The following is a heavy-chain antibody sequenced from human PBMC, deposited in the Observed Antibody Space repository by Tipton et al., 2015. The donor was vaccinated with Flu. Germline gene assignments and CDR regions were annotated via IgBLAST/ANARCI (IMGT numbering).Heavy chain of an antibody. J-gene: IGHJ4*02. Sequence: LRLSCSISGGFITSGSYYWSWIRQSAGRGLEWIGRIYTSGSTNYNPSLKSRLTVSADTSKNQFSLKLTSVTATDTAIYYCASAPTMTTFFFWGQGTLVTVSS. D-gene: IGHD4-17*01. V-gene: IGHV4-61*02. CDR2: IYTSGST. CDR1: GGFITSGSYY. CDR3: ASAPTMTTFFF.